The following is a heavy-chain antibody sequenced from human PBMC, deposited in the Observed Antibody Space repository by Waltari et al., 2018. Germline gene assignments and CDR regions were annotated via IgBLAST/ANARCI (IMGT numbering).Heavy chain of an antibody. J-gene: IGHJ4*02. CDR3: AKDSGSDSLDD. D-gene: IGHD1-26*01. V-gene: IGHV3-23*04. CDR2: ISPSGTST. Sequence: EVQLVESGGGLAQPGGSLRLSCAASGFTFSNSAMTWVRQAPGEGLEWVSAISPSGTSTYYAGYVKGRFTISRDNSKNTLHLQMNSLRAEDTAVYYGAKDSGSDSLDDWGQGTLVTGSS. CDR1: GFTFSNSA.